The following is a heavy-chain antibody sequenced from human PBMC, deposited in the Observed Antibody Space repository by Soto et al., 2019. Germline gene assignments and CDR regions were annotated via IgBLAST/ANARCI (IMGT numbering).Heavy chain of an antibody. Sequence: GGSLRLSCAASGFTFSSYSMNWVRQAPGKGLEWVSYISSSSSTIYYADSVKGRFTISRDNAKNSLYLQMNSLRAEDTAVYYCARVEGYDFWSGYYVPTPFDYWGQGTLVTVSS. D-gene: IGHD3-3*01. CDR2: ISSSSSTI. CDR3: ARVEGYDFWSGYYVPTPFDY. V-gene: IGHV3-48*01. CDR1: GFTFSSYS. J-gene: IGHJ4*02.